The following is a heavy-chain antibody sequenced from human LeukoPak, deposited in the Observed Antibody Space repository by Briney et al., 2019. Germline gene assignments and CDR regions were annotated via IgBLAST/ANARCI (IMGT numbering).Heavy chain of an antibody. CDR1: GYSISSGYY. Sequence: SETPSLTCTVSGYSISSGYYWGWIRQPPGKGLEWIGSIYHSGSTYYNPSLKSRVTTSVDTSKNQFSLKLSSVTAADTAVYYCASGQYYFDYWGQGTLVTVSS. CDR2: IYHSGST. J-gene: IGHJ4*02. V-gene: IGHV4-38-2*02. CDR3: ASGQYYFDY.